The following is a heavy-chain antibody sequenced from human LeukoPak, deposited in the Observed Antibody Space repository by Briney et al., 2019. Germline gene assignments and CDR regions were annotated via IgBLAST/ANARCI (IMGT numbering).Heavy chain of an antibody. D-gene: IGHD2-21*02. V-gene: IGHV4-39*07. J-gene: IGHJ5*02. CDR2: IYYSGST. CDR3: ARVTDGLGDWPTSP. Sequence: PSETLSLTCTVSGGSISSSSYYWGWIRQPPGKGLEWIGSIYYSGSTYYNPSLKSRVTISVDTSKNQFSLKLSSVTAADTAVYYCARVTDGLGDWPTSPWGQGTLVTVSS. CDR1: GGSISSSSYY.